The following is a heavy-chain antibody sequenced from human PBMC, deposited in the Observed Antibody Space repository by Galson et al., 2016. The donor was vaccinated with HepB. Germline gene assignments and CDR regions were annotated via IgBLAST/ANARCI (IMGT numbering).Heavy chain of an antibody. CDR3: ARDRVVDDRPVDD. J-gene: IGHJ4*02. Sequence: SLRLSCAGSPFTLSSYDMNWVRQAPGKGLEWLSYISISGNTIYYADLVKGRFTISRDNPENSLYLQLNSRTPEDTAVYYCARDRVVDDRPVDDWGQGTLVTVSS. V-gene: IGHV3-48*03. CDR1: PFTLSSYD. CDR2: ISISGNTI. D-gene: IGHD3-22*01.